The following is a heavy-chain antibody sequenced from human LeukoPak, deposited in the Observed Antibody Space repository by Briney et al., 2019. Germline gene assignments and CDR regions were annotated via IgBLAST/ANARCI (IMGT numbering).Heavy chain of an antibody. CDR2: IKSDGITI. J-gene: IGHJ4*02. V-gene: IGHV3-74*01. CDR3: LRDLNWSLDQ. CDR1: GFTFSSYA. D-gene: IGHD1-20*01. Sequence: GGSLRLSCAASGFTFSSYAMSWVRQAPGKGLVWVSRIKSDGITITYADSVKGRFTISRDNAKNTLYLQMNSLRAEDTAVYYCLRDLNWSLDQWGQGTLVTVSS.